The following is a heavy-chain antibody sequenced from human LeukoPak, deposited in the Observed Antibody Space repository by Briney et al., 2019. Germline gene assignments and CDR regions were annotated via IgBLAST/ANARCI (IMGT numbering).Heavy chain of an antibody. D-gene: IGHD5-24*01. Sequence: GGSLRLSCAASGFTFSSYWMSWVRQAPEKGLEWVANIKQDGSEKYYVDSVKGRFTISRDNAKNSLYLQMNSLRAEDTAGYYCASYRWLQSPFYYWCQESLVTVPS. CDR3: ASYRWLQSPFYY. V-gene: IGHV3-7*01. J-gene: IGHJ4*02. CDR1: GFTFSSYW. CDR2: IKQDGSEK.